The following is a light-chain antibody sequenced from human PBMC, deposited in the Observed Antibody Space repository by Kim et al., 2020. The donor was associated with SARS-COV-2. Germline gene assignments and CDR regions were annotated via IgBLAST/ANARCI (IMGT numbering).Light chain of an antibody. CDR3: QAWDSGTVV. V-gene: IGLV3-1*01. J-gene: IGLJ2*01. Sequence: SYELTQPPSASVSPGQTASITCSGDELGDKYACWYQQKPGQAPVLVIYQDNKRPPGIPARFSGSNSENTATLTISGTQAMDEADYYCQAWDSGTVVFGGGTQLTVL. CDR2: QDN. CDR1: ELGDKY.